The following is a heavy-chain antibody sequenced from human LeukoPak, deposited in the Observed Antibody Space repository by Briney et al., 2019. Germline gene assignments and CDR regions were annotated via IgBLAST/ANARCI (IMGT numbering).Heavy chain of an antibody. Sequence: GGSLRLSCAVSGIILSNYGMSWVRQAPGKGLEWVAGLSGSGGSTYYADSVKGRFTISRDNPKNTLYLQMNSLRVEDTAVYFCAKRGVVIRVILVGFHKEAYYFDSWGQGALVTVSS. J-gene: IGHJ4*02. V-gene: IGHV3-23*01. D-gene: IGHD3-22*01. CDR1: GIILSNYG. CDR2: LSGSGGST. CDR3: AKRGVVIRVILVGFHKEAYYFDS.